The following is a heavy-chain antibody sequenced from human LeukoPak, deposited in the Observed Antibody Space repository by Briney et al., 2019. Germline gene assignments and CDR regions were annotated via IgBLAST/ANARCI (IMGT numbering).Heavy chain of an antibody. D-gene: IGHD2-2*01. J-gene: IGHJ5*02. Sequence: ASVKVSCKASGYTFTSYDINWVRQATGQGLEWMGWMNPNSGGTNYAQKFQGRVTMTRDTSISTAYMELSRLRSDDTAVYYCARDSVSKRYCSSTSCYVWFDPWGQGTLVTVSS. V-gene: IGHV1-2*02. CDR3: ARDSVSKRYCSSTSCYVWFDP. CDR1: GYTFTSYD. CDR2: MNPNSGGT.